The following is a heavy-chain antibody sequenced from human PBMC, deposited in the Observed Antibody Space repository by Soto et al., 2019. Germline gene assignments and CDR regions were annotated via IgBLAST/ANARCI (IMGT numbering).Heavy chain of an antibody. CDR2: MYYSGST. Sequence: SETLSLTCTVSGGSISSYYWSWIRQPPGKGLEWIGYMYYSGSTNYNPSLKSRVTISADTSKNQFSLKLSSVTAADTAVYYCARHPDSAYFPTIFDSWGQGTLVTVSS. CDR1: GGSISSYY. J-gene: IGHJ4*02. CDR3: ARHPDSAYFPTIFDS. V-gene: IGHV4-59*08. D-gene: IGHD6-25*01.